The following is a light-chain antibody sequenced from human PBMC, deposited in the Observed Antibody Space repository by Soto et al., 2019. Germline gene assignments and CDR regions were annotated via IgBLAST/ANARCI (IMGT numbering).Light chain of an antibody. J-gene: IGKJ3*01. CDR2: AAS. V-gene: IGKV3-20*01. Sequence: EIVMTQSPDTLSLSPGQRATLSCRASHSINTSFLAWFQQKPGQAPRLLIYAASTRATGVPDRFSGTGSGTDFALTISRLETDDSAVYYCQQYGGSPFTFGPGTKVDIK. CDR3: QQYGGSPFT. CDR1: HSINTSF.